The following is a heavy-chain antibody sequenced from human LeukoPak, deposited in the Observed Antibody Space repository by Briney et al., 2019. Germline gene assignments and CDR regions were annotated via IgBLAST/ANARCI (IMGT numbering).Heavy chain of an antibody. D-gene: IGHD2-2*02. CDR3: ARLGYCSSTSCYKGYYYYGMDV. Sequence: ASETLSLTCAVYGGSFSGYYWRWIRQPPGKGLEWIGEINHSGSTNYNPSLKSRVTISVDTSKNQFSLKLSSVTAADTAVYYCARLGYCSSTSCYKGYYYYGMDVWGQGTTVTVSS. J-gene: IGHJ6*02. CDR2: INHSGST. CDR1: GGSFSGYY. V-gene: IGHV4-34*01.